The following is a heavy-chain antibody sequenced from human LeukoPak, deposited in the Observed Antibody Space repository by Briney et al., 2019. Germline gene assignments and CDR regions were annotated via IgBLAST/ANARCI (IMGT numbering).Heavy chain of an antibody. D-gene: IGHD2-15*01. CDR1: GFTSSSYG. J-gene: IGHJ5*02. V-gene: IGHV3-30*02. CDR3: AKRDCSGGSCYGGNWFDP. CDR2: IRYDGSNK. Sequence: GGSLRLSCAASGFTSSSYGMHWVRQAPGKGLEWVAFIRYDGSNKYYADSVKGRFTISRDNSKSTLYLQMNSLRAEDTAVYYCAKRDCSGGSCYGGNWFDPWGQGTLVTVSS.